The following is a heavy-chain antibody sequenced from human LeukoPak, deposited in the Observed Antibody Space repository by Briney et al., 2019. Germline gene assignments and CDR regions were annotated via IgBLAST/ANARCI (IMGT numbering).Heavy chain of an antibody. Sequence: ASVKVSCKVSGYTLTELSMHWVRQAPGKGLEWMGAFDPEDGETIYAQKFQGRVTMTRDMSTSTVYMELHSLRSEDTAVYFCARVGITAATADYWGQGTLVTVSS. CDR3: ARVGITAATADY. J-gene: IGHJ4*02. CDR1: GYTLTELS. CDR2: FDPEDGET. V-gene: IGHV1-24*01. D-gene: IGHD4-23*01.